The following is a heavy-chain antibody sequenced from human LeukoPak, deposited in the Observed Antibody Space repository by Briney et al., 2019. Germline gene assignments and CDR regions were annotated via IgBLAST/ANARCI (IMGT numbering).Heavy chain of an antibody. Sequence: GGSLRLSLASSPLTFSTSSMSSVPQAPGKGLKLVSGIGISGVTTYYAASVKGRFTIPRDNSKNTLYLQMNSMRAEDTPFYYCAKDHGSGSYYNLPDYWGQGTLVTVSS. J-gene: IGHJ4*02. D-gene: IGHD3-10*01. V-gene: IGHV3-23*01. CDR2: IGISGVTT. CDR3: AKDHGSGSYYNLPDY. CDR1: PLTFSTSS.